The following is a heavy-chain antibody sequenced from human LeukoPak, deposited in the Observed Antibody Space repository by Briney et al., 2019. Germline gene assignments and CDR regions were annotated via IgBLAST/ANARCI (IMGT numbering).Heavy chain of an antibody. CDR2: RCDDGRD. D-gene: IGHD3-9*01. CDR3: ARDHAAGYYGWLDP. J-gene: IGHJ5*02. CDR1: GVSISTSC. V-gene: IGHV4-59*01. Sequence: SETLSLTCTVSGVSISTSCWSWIRQSPGRGLEWVGYRCDDGRDLYNPSLRSRVSRVTISVDASEKQFSLSLRSVTAADTAMYYCARDHAAGYYGWLDPWGQGTLVTVSS.